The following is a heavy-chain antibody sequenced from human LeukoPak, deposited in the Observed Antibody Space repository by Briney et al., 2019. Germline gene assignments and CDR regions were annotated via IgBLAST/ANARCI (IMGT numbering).Heavy chain of an antibody. Sequence: PGRSLRLSCAASGFTFSSYAMHWVRQAPGKGLEWVAVISYDGSNKYYADSVKGRFTISRDNSKNTLYLQMNSLRAEDTAVYYCAKDLTKRIAAAGHYFDYWGQGTLVTVSS. CDR1: GFTFSSYA. V-gene: IGHV3-30-3*01. D-gene: IGHD6-13*01. J-gene: IGHJ4*02. CDR2: ISYDGSNK. CDR3: AKDLTKRIAAAGHYFDY.